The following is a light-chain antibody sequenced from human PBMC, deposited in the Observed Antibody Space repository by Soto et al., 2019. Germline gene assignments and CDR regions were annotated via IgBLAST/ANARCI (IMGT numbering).Light chain of an antibody. CDR2: GAS. J-gene: IGKJ4*01. V-gene: IGKV3-20*01. CDR3: QQYGSSPLT. CDR1: QSVSSSY. Sequence: EIVLTQSPGTLSLSPGERATLSCRASQSVSSSYLAWYQQRPGRAPRLLIYGASSRATGIPDRFSGSGPGTDFTLTISRLEPEDFAVYYCQQYGSSPLTFGGGTKVEI.